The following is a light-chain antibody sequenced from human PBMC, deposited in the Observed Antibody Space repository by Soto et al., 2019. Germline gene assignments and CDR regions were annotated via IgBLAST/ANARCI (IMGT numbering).Light chain of an antibody. CDR1: QSISTW. CDR2: AAS. V-gene: IGKV1-5*03. Sequence: DIQMTQSPSTLSASVGDRVTITCRASQSISTWLAWYQQKPGTAPKLLIYAASTLETGVPSRFSGSRSGTEFTFTVSSLQPDDFATYYCQQYNDSFRYTFGQGTRLELK. CDR3: QQYNDSFRYT. J-gene: IGKJ2*01.